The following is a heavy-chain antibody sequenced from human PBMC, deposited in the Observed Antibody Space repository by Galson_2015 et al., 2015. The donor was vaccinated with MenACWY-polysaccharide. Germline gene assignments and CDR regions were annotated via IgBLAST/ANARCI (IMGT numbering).Heavy chain of an antibody. CDR1: GYNFTSYD. CDR3: ARIIARKYAYADS. Sequence: SVKVSCKASGYNFTSYDINWVRQATGQGLEWMGWMNPNSGNTGYAQKFQGRVTMTSSSAMSTAFMELSSLRSEDTAVYYCARIIARKYAYADSWGQGTVVTGAS. J-gene: IGHJ4*02. CDR2: MNPNSGNT. D-gene: IGHD2-2*01. V-gene: IGHV1-8*01.